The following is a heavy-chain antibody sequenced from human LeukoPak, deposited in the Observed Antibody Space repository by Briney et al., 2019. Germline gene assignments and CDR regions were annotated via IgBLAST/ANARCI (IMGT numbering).Heavy chain of an antibody. D-gene: IGHD3-22*01. CDR3: ARWVTMIVVVTRGWFDP. Sequence: SETLSLTCVVYGGSFSGYFSGYYWSWIRQPPGKGLEWIGEINHSGNTNYNPSLKSRVTISVDTSKNQFSLKLSSVTAADTAVYYCARWVTMIVVVTRGWFDPWGQGTLVTVSS. V-gene: IGHV4-34*01. CDR2: INHSGNT. J-gene: IGHJ5*02. CDR1: GGSFSGYFSGYY.